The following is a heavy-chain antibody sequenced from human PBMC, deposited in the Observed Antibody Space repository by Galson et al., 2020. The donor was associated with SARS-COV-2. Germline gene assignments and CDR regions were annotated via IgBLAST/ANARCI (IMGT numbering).Heavy chain of an antibody. J-gene: IGHJ3*02. CDR3: ARDNDHDAFDI. V-gene: IGHV1-2*04. CDR2: INPNRCGT. D-gene: IGHD1-1*01. Sequence: ASVQVPCKASGCTFTAYYMQWVRQAPAQGLEWKGWINPNRCGTTHAQKFQDWVTMTRDTSIRPAHMELSRLGSDDQAVYYCARDNDHDAFDIWGQWTMGTVAS. CDR1: GCTFTAYY.